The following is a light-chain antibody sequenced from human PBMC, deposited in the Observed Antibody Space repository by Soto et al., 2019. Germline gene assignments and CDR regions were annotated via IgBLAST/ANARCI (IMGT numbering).Light chain of an antibody. Sequence: EIVLTQSPDTLSLSPGESATLSCRASQSVGANHLAWYQQKPGQXPRLLLYGASSRAAGIPDRFSGSGSGTDLSITISRLEPEDFEVFYCQQYASSPFTFGQGTRLEIK. CDR1: QSVGANH. CDR2: GAS. J-gene: IGKJ5*01. CDR3: QQYASSPFT. V-gene: IGKV3-20*01.